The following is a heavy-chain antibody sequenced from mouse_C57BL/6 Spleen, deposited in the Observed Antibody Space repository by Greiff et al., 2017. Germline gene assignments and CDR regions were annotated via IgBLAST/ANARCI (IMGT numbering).Heavy chain of an antibody. V-gene: IGHV10-1*01. D-gene: IGHD2-4*01. J-gene: IGHJ2*01. CDR1: GFSFNTYA. CDR2: IRSKSNNYAT. Sequence: GGGLVQPKGSLKLSCAASGFSFNTYAMNWVRQAPGKGLEWVARIRSKSNNYATYYADSVKDRFTISRDDSESMLYLQMNNLKTEDTAMYYSVRQGYDYDFYYWGQGPTLTVSS. CDR3: VRQGYDYDFYY.